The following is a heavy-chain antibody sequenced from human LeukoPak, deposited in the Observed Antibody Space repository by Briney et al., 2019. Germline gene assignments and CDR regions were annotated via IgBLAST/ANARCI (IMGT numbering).Heavy chain of an antibody. CDR2: IYASGGP. CDR1: AGSISSYY. V-gene: IGHV4-4*07. J-gene: IGHJ4*02. Sequence: PSQTLSLTCTVSAGSISSYYWSWIRQPAGKGLEWVGRIYASGGPNYNPSLKSRVTMSVDTSKNQFSLNLRSLTAAYTPVYYCARGPISGTAHFDYWGQGPLVTVSS. CDR3: ARGPISGTAHFDY. D-gene: IGHD5-18*01.